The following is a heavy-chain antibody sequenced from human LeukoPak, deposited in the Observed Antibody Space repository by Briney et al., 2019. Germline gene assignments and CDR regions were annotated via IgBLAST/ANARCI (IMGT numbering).Heavy chain of an antibody. CDR2: ISYDGSNK. D-gene: IGHD3-3*01. J-gene: IGHJ4*02. CDR3: ARGHNFWSGYLDY. Sequence: PGRSLRLSCAASGFTFSSYAMHWVRQAPGEGLEWVAVISYDGSNKYYADSVKGRFTISRDNSKNTLYLQMNSLRAEDTAVYYCARGHNFWSGYLDYWGQGTLVTVSS. CDR1: GFTFSSYA. V-gene: IGHV3-30-3*01.